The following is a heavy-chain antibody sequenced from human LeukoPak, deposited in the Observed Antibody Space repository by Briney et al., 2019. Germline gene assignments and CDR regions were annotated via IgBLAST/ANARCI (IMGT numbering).Heavy chain of an antibody. V-gene: IGHV5-51*01. J-gene: IGHJ4*02. CDR3: ARSGYCSGGTCYSELDH. CDR2: IYPGDSDT. CDR1: GYSFTTYW. D-gene: IGHD2-15*01. Sequence: GESLKISCKGSGYSFTTYWIGWVRQMPWKGLEWMGIIYPGDSDTRYSPSFQGQVTISVDKSISTAYLQWSSLKASDTAMYYCARSGYCSGGTCYSELDHWGQGTPVTVSS.